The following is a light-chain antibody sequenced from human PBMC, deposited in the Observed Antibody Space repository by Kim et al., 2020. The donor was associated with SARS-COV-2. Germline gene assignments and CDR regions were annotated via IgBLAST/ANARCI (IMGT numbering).Light chain of an antibody. CDR1: QSASSRY. V-gene: IGKV3-20*01. Sequence: EIVLTQSPGTLSLSPGERATLSCRASQSASSRYFAWYQQKPGQAPRLLIYGASSRATGIPDRFSGSGSGTDFTLTISRLEPEDFAVYYWQQFGRSSWTFGQGTKVDIK. CDR2: GAS. CDR3: QQFGRSSWT. J-gene: IGKJ1*01.